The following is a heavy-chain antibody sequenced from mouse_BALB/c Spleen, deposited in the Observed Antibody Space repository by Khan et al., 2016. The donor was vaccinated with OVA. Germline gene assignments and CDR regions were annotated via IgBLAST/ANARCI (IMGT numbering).Heavy chain of an antibody. CDR3: RRRGGGPCFDY. J-gene: IGHJ2*01. V-gene: IGHV9-1*02. D-gene: IGHD1-1*02. CDR1: GYTFTKYG. Sequence: QIQLVQSGPELKKPGETVKISCKASGYTFTKYGMNWVKQAPGKGLKWMGWINTYTGEPTYTDDFKGRFAFSLETSASTAYLQINNLKDEDMATYFCRRRGGGPCFDYGGQGSTLTVSS. CDR2: INTYTGEP.